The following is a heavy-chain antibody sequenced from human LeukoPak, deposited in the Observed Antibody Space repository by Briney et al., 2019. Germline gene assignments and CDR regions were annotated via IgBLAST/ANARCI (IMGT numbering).Heavy chain of an antibody. CDR3: ARGSYYFDY. J-gene: IGHJ4*02. CDR1: GFTFSSYG. V-gene: IGHV3-30*03. Sequence: GGSLRLSCAASGFTFSSYGMHWVRQAPGKGLEWVAVISYDGSNKYYADSVKGRFTISRDNSKNTLHLQMNSLRAEDTAVYYCARGSYYFDYWGQGTLVTVSS. CDR2: ISYDGSNK. D-gene: IGHD1-26*01.